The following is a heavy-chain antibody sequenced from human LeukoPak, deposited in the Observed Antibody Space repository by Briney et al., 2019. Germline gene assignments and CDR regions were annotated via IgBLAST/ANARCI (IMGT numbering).Heavy chain of an antibody. V-gene: IGHV1-18*01. J-gene: IGHJ6*02. CDR3: ARGSGDFWSGYYFSYYYGTDV. CDR2: ISAYNGNT. Sequence: ASVKVSCKASGYTFTSYGISWVRQAPGQGLEWMGWISAYNGNTNYAQKLQGRVTMTTDTSTSTAYMELRSLRSDDTAVYYCARGSGDFWSGYYFSYYYGTDVWGQGTTVTVSS. D-gene: IGHD3-3*01. CDR1: GYTFTSYG.